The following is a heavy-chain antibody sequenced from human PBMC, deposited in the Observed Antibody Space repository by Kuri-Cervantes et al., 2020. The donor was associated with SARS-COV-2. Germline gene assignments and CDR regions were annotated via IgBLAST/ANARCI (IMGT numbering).Heavy chain of an antibody. Sequence: SETLSLTCTVSGGSISSGDYYWSWIRQPPGKGLEWIGYIYYSGSTYYNPSLKSRVTISVDTSKNQFSLKLSSVTAADTAVYYCAALGRGGSCNSANCKGAYNWFDPWGQGTLVTVSS. CDR1: GGSISSGDYY. CDR2: IYYSGST. D-gene: IGHD2/OR15-2a*01. J-gene: IGHJ5*02. CDR3: AALGRGGSCNSANCKGAYNWFDP. V-gene: IGHV4-30-4*08.